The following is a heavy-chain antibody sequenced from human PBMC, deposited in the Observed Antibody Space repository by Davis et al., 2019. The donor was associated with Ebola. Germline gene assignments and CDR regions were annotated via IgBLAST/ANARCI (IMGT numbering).Heavy chain of an antibody. CDR1: GYTFTSYV. Sequence: ASVKVSCKASGYTFTSYVLQWVRQAPGQGLEWVGWINPYTGDTKYSQKFQGRVTITRDTSATTAYMDLSSLRSEDTAVYFCARLGSTGSSRYCMDVWGQGTTVTVSS. V-gene: IGHV1-3*01. CDR3: ARLGSTGSSRYCMDV. D-gene: IGHD6-25*01. CDR2: INPYTGDT. J-gene: IGHJ6*02.